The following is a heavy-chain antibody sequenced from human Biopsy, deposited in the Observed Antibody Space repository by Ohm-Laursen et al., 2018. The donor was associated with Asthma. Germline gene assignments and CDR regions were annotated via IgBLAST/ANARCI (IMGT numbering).Heavy chain of an antibody. CDR2: ISFDGSTK. CDR3: ARDSPSGSDFDYYYFDY. V-gene: IGHV3-30*03. D-gene: IGHD5-12*01. CDR1: GLTFRNYG. J-gene: IGHJ4*02. Sequence: SLRLSCAASGLTFRNYGMHWVRQAPGKGLEWVALISFDGSTKYFADSVKGRFTISRDNSKNTLYLQMNGLKAEDTAVYYCARDSPSGSDFDYYYFDYWGQGSLVTVSS.